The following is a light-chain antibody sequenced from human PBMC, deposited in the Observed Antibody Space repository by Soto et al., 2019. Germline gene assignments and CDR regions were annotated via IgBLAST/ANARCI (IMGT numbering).Light chain of an antibody. J-gene: IGKJ4*01. V-gene: IGKV1-39*01. CDR2: AAS. CDR1: RNVSIY. CDR3: QESYSTPLA. Sequence: EIPLTQSPSSLAASVGGRLTLTCLASRNVSIYLNWYQQKPGRAPMVVISAASNLESGVPSRFSGRGSGTEFTLTISNLQPGDSALYFCQESYSTPLACGGGTKGDIK.